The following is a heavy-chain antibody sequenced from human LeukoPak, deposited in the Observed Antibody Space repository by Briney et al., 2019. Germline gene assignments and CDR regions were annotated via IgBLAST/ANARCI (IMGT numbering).Heavy chain of an antibody. Sequence: PSETLSLTCTVSGYAITSGGFSWNWIRQPPGKGLEWIGYIYHSGSTYHNPSLKSRVTISVDTSKNQFSLKLSSVTAADTAVYYCARDDYWGQGTLVTVSS. CDR3: ARDDY. J-gene: IGHJ4*02. CDR1: GYAITSGGFS. CDR2: IYHSGST. V-gene: IGHV4-30-2*01.